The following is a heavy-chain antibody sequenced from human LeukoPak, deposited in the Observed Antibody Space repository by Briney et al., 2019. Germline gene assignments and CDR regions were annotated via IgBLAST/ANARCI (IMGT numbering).Heavy chain of an antibody. Sequence: GGSLRLSCAASGFTFSSYGMHWVRQAPGKGLEWVAVISYDGSNKYYADSVKGRFTISRDNSKNTLYLQMNSLRAEDTAVYYCAKAGGRRSYSNWFDPWAREPWSPSPQ. CDR1: GFTFSSYG. CDR3: AKAGGRRSYSNWFDP. CDR2: ISYDGSNK. D-gene: IGHD1-26*01. V-gene: IGHV3-30*18. J-gene: IGHJ5*02.